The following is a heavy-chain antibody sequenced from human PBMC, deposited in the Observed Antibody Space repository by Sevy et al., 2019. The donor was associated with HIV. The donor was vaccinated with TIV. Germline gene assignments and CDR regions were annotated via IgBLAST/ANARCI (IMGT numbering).Heavy chain of an antibody. Sequence: GGSLRLSCIGAGFSFSYYGIHWVRQSPGKGLDWVALISHDGINEYYADSVKGRMTTSRDNSKNTVYLEMNSLRNEETAIYFCANAYSGSYSHSYLYALDVWGQGTTVTVSS. D-gene: IGHD1-26*01. CDR1: GFSFSYYG. J-gene: IGHJ6*02. CDR3: ANAYSGSYSHSYLYALDV. V-gene: IGHV3-30*18. CDR2: ISHDGINE.